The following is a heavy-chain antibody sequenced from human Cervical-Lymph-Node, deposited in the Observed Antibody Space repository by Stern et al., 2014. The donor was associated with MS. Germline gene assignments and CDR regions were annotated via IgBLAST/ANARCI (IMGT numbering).Heavy chain of an antibody. CDR3: ARLIVGAYYFDY. CDR1: GGSISSSNW. CDR2: IYHSGTP. J-gene: IGHJ4*02. D-gene: IGHD1-26*01. V-gene: IGHV4-4*02. Sequence: QVQLQESGPGLVKPSGTLSLTCAVSGGSISSSNWWRWVRQPPGKGLGWIGGIYHSGTPNYTPSLKSRVTISAAKSKNQFSLKLSSVTAADTAVYYCARLIVGAYYFDYWGQGTLVTVSS.